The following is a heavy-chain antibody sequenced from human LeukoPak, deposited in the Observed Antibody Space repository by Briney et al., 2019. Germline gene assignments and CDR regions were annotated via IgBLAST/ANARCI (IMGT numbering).Heavy chain of an antibody. CDR2: IWYDGTNK. J-gene: IGHJ4*02. CDR3: ARIGGDRHPIEY. Sequence: GRSLRLSCAASGFTFSSYGMHWVRQAPGKGLEWVAVIWYDGTNKYYADSVKGRSTISRDNSKNTLYLQMNSLRAEDTAVYYCARIGGDRHPIEYWGQGTLVTVSS. CDR1: GFTFSSYG. V-gene: IGHV3-33*01. D-gene: IGHD2-21*02.